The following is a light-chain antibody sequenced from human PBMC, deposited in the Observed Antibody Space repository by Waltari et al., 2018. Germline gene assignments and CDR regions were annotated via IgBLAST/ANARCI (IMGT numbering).Light chain of an antibody. J-gene: IGKJ2*01. CDR3: QQSYSTPPYT. CDR2: AAS. Sequence: DIQMTQSPSSLSASIGDIVTITCRASQSISIYLNWYQQKPGKAPKLLINAASNLQSGVPSRFSGSGSGTDFTLTISSLQPEDFATYYCQQSYSTPPYTFGQGTKLEIK. CDR1: QSISIY. V-gene: IGKV1-39*01.